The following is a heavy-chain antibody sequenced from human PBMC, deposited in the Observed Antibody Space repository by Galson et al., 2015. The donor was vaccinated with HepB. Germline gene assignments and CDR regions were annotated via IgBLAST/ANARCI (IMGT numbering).Heavy chain of an antibody. J-gene: IGHJ5*02. CDR1: GFIFSRYS. CDR3: AGYNWFDP. CDR2: INSGSSTT. Sequence: SLRLSCAASGFIFSRYSMNWIRQAPGKGLEWVAYINSGSSTTYYADSVKGRLTISRDDAKNSLYLQMNSLRVEDTAVYYCAGYNWFDPWGQGTLVTVSS. V-gene: IGHV3-48*01.